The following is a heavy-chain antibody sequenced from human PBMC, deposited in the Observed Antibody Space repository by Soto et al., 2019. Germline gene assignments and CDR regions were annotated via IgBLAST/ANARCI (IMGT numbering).Heavy chain of an antibody. Sequence: SETLSLTCTVSGGSISSYYWSWIRQHPGKGLEWIGYIYYSGSTNYNPSLKSRVTISVDTSKNQFSLKLSSVTAADTAVYYCARALESGDYGAFDIWGQGTMVTVSS. CDR1: GGSISSYY. J-gene: IGHJ3*02. D-gene: IGHD4-17*01. CDR3: ARALESGDYGAFDI. CDR2: IYYSGST. V-gene: IGHV4-59*01.